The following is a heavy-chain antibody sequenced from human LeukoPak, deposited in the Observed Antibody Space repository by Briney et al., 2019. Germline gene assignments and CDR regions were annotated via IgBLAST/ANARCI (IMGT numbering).Heavy chain of an antibody. D-gene: IGHD4-17*01. J-gene: IGHJ1*01. CDR3: ARAVEALAVTTYFQH. V-gene: IGHV1-46*01. CDR1: GYTFTSYY. CDR2: INPSGGST. Sequence: ASVKVSCKASGYTFTSYYMHWVRQAPGQGLEWMGIINPSGGSTSYAQKFRGRVTMTRDTSTSTVYMELSSLRSEDTAVYYCARAVEALAVTTYFQHWGQGTLVTVSS.